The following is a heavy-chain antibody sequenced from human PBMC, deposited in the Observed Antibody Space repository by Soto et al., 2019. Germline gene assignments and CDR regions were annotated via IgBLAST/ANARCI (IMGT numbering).Heavy chain of an antibody. D-gene: IGHD6-13*01. CDR1: GFSFSSYG. V-gene: IGHV3-30*18. Sequence: GGSLRLSCAASGFSFSSYGMNWVRQAPGKGLEWVTFISYDGSNKDYAESVKGRFTISRDNSKNTLYLQMNSLRTEDRAVYYCAKGYGGQQLTRSDAFDIWGQGTMVTVSS. CDR2: ISYDGSNK. J-gene: IGHJ3*02. CDR3: AKGYGGQQLTRSDAFDI.